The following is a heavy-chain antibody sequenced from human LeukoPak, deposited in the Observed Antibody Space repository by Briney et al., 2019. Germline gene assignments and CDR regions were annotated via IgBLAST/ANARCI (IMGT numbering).Heavy chain of an antibody. CDR1: GFTLSDHY. J-gene: IGHJ4*02. Sequence: GGSLRLSCAASGFTLSDHYMEWVRQAPGKGLEWVGRSRNKADSYTTVYAASVNGRFTISRDDSKSSLYLQMNSLKTEDTAVYYCTRGGLYGGSSAFDYWGQGTLVTVSS. V-gene: IGHV3-72*01. D-gene: IGHD4-23*01. CDR3: TRGGLYGGSSAFDY. CDR2: SRNKADSYTT.